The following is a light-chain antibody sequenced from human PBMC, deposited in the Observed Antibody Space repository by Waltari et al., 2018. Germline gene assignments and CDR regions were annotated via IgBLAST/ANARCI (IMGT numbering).Light chain of an antibody. J-gene: IGKJ1*01. V-gene: IGKV3-20*01. CDR1: QSLSRA. CDR3: QHYVRLPAT. CDR2: GAS. Sequence: EIVLTQSPGILSWSPGERATLSCRASQSLSRALAWSQQKPGQAPRLLIYGASNRATGIPDRFSGGGSGTDFSLTISRLEPEDFAVYYCQHYVRLPATFGQGTKVEIK.